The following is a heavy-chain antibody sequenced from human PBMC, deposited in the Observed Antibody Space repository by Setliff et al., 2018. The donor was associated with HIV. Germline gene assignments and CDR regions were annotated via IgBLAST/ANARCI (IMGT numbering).Heavy chain of an antibody. CDR1: GGSISTVTYY. CDR2: VHYSGNT. CDR3: ARVRGYSSSSRDFYYHNMEV. Sequence: NPSETLSLTCTLFGGSISTVTYYWAWIRQPPGKGLEWIGNVHYSGNTYYTSSLQSRVIISADTSKSQFYRRLSSVTAADPGVYYCARVRGYSSSSRDFYYHNMEVWGKGTTVTVSS. V-gene: IGHV4-39*02. J-gene: IGHJ6*03. D-gene: IGHD6-6*01.